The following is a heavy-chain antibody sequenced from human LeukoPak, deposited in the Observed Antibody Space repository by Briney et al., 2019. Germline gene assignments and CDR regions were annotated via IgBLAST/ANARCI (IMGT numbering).Heavy chain of an antibody. CDR3: AKGIREETYYGVDI. CDR2: ISDRGTTT. J-gene: IGHJ6*02. Sequence: GGSLRLSCAASGLTFSSYAMHWVRQAPGKGLEWVSGISDRGTTTYYADSVKGRLTISRDNSKSTLYLQINSLRAEDTAVYYCAKGIREETYYGVDIWGQGTTVTVSS. D-gene: IGHD5-24*01. V-gene: IGHV3-23*01. CDR1: GLTFSSYA.